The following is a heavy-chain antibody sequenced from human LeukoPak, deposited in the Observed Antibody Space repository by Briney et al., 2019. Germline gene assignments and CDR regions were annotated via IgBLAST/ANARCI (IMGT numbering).Heavy chain of an antibody. CDR1: GYTFNTYW. V-gene: IGHV5-51*01. CDR2: IYPGDSHT. Sequence: GESLKISCKGSGYTFNTYWIGWGRQMPGKGLEWMGIIYPGDSHTRNSPSFQGQVTISAHKSMSTAYLQWSSLKASDTAMYYCARQSSNGDFDYWGQGTLVTVSS. D-gene: IGHD4-11*01. J-gene: IGHJ4*02. CDR3: ARQSSNGDFDY.